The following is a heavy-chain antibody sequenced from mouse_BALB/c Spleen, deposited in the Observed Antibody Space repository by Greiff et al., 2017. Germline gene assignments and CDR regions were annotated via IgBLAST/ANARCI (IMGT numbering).Heavy chain of an antibody. CDR2: ISSGGSYT. CDR3: ARQIYYGNDHWYFDV. J-gene: IGHJ1*01. Sequence: EVKVVESGGDLVKPGGSLKLSCAASGFTFSSYGMSWVRQTPDKRLEWVATISSGGSYTYYPDSVKGRFTISRDNAKNTLYLQMSSLKSEDTAMYYCARQIYYGNDHWYFDVWGAGTTVTVSS. V-gene: IGHV5-6*01. CDR1: GFTFSSYG. D-gene: IGHD2-2*01.